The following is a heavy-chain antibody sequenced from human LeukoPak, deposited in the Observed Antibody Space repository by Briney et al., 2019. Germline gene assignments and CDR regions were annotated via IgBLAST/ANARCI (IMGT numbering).Heavy chain of an antibody. CDR2: IYTSGST. J-gene: IGHJ3*02. CDR3: ARVGDYEILTGLVGAFDI. Sequence: SQTLSLTCTVSGGSISSGSYYWSWIRQPAGKGLEWIGRIYTSGSTNYNPSLKSRVTISVDTSKNQFSLKLSSVTAADTAVYYCARVGDYEILTGLVGAFDIWGQGTMVTVSS. CDR1: GGSISSGSYY. D-gene: IGHD3-9*01. V-gene: IGHV4-61*02.